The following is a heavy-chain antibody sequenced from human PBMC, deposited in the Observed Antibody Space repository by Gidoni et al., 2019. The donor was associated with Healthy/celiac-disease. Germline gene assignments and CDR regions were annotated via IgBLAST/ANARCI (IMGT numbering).Heavy chain of an antibody. CDR2: ISYDGSNK. D-gene: IGHD6-19*01. V-gene: IGHV3-30*18. CDR3: AKDASWLVKYYFDY. Sequence: VISYDGSNKYYADSVKGRFTISRDNSKNTLYLQMNSLRAEDTAVYYCAKDASWLVKYYFDYWGQGTLVTVSS. J-gene: IGHJ4*02.